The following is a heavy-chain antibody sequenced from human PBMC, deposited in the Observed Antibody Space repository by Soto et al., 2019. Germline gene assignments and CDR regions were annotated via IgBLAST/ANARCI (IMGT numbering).Heavy chain of an antibody. V-gene: IGHV3-30*03. CDR2: ISPDGSNK. Sequence: QVKLVESGGGVVQPGRSLRLSCAASGFTFSSYGMHWVRQAPGKGLEWVAVISPDGSNKDYADSVKGRFTISRDNSKNPLYLQMNSLRVEDTAVYYCATPRSSLQWPPFDPGGHGSLVTVSS. CDR3: ATPRSSLQWPPFDP. D-gene: IGHD6-19*01. J-gene: IGHJ5*02. CDR1: GFTFSSYG.